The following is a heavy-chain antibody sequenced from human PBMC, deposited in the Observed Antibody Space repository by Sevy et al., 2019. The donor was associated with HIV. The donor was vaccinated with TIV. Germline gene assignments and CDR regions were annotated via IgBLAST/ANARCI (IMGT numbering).Heavy chain of an antibody. CDR3: ARHSSGWYRADLDC. CDR2: ISVYNGNT. Sequence: ASVKVSCKASGYTFTNYGLSWVRQAPGQGLEWMGWISVYNGNTNYAQKFQGRVTMTTDTSMTTAYMELRSLRSDDTAVFYCARHSSGWYRADLDCWGQGTLVTVSS. CDR1: GYTFTNYG. V-gene: IGHV1-18*01. D-gene: IGHD6-19*01. J-gene: IGHJ4*02.